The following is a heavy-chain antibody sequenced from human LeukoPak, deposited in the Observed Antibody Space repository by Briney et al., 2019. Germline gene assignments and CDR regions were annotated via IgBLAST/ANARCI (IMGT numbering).Heavy chain of an antibody. V-gene: IGHV3-21*01. J-gene: IGHJ5*02. D-gene: IGHD1-26*01. CDR2: ISSSSSYT. CDR1: GFTFSSYS. Sequence: GGSLRLSCAASGFTFSSYSMNWVRQAPGKGLEWVSSISSSSSYTYYADSVKGRFTISRDNAKNSLYLQMNSLRAEDTAVYYCARPGGVGATTSWGQGTLVTVSS. CDR3: ARPGGVGATTS.